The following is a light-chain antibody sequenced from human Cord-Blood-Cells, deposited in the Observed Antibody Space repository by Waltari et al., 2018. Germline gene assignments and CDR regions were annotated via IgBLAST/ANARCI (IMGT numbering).Light chain of an antibody. CDR3: NSRDSSGNHWV. CDR2: GKN. V-gene: IGLV3-19*01. CDR1: SLRSPY. Sequence: SSELTQDPAVSVALGQTVRITCQGDSLRSPYASWYQQKQGQAPVLVIYGKNKRPSGIPDRFSGSSAGNTASFTIPGAQAEDEADYYCNSRDSSGNHWVFGGGTKLTVL. J-gene: IGLJ3*02.